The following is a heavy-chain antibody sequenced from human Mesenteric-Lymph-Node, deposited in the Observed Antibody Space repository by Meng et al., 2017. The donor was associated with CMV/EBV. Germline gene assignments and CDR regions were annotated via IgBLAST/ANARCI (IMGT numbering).Heavy chain of an antibody. CDR2: ISSSGSTI. V-gene: IGHV3-48*03. CDR3: AREGVFYDDSGYSFFDS. Sequence: GESLKISCEASGFTFSNYEINWVRQAPGKGLEWVSYISSSGSTIYYADSVKGRFTVSRDNAKNSLYLQMNSLRAEDTAVYYCAREGVFYDDSGYSFFDSWGQGTLVTVS. D-gene: IGHD3-22*01. J-gene: IGHJ4*02. CDR1: GFTFSNYE.